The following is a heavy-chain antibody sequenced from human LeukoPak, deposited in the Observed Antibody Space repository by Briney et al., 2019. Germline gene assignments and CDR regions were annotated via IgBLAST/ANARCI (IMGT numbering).Heavy chain of an antibody. V-gene: IGHV3-74*01. D-gene: IGHD3-10*01. CDR3: TTDTFGARDS. Sequence: FXRYWMHWVRQGPGKGLVWVSRINEDGSSTSYAESVRGRFTISRDNAKNTLYLQMNSLRAEDAAVYYCTTDTFGARDSWGQGTLVTVSS. CDR1: FXRYW. CDR2: INEDGSST. J-gene: IGHJ4*02.